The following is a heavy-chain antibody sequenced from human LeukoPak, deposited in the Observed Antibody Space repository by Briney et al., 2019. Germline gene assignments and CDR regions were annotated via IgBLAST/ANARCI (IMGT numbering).Heavy chain of an antibody. V-gene: IGHV3-43*01. CDR2: ISWNGARI. D-gene: IGHD6-19*01. J-gene: IGHJ4*02. CDR3: VRDLVAASENVRGWYPMDY. Sequence: GGSLRLSCAASGFTFAEYTMHWVRQAPGKGLEWVSLISWNGARIHYGDSVKGRFTIPRDNSKNSLYLQMNSLRTEDTALYYCVRDLVAASENVRGWYPMDYWGQGTLVTVSS. CDR1: GFTFAEYT.